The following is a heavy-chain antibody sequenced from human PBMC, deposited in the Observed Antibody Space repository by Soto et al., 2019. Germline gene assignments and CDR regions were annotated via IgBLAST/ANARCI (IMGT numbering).Heavy chain of an antibody. Sequence: SETLSLTCIVSGDSVTSGSYYWTWLRQPPGKGLEWIGYISYTGRTKYNPSLQSRVTISVDTSKNDFSLNLSSVTAADTAVYFCAREWGLLPYYVMNVWGHGTAITVSS. J-gene: IGHJ6*02. V-gene: IGHV4-61*03. D-gene: IGHD7-27*01. CDR2: ISYTGRT. CDR1: GDSVTSGSYY. CDR3: AREWGLLPYYVMNV.